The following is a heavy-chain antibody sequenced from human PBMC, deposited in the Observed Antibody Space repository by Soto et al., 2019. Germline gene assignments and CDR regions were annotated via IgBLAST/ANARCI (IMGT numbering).Heavy chain of an antibody. J-gene: IGHJ3*02. Sequence: SETLSLTCAVYGGSFSGYYWSWIRQPPGKGLEWIGEINHSGSTNYNPSLKSRVTISVDTSKNQFSLKLSSVTAADTAVYYCARGPRVVMVPNDAFDIWGQGTVVTVPS. D-gene: IGHD3-22*01. V-gene: IGHV4-34*01. CDR3: ARGPRVVMVPNDAFDI. CDR1: GGSFSGYY. CDR2: INHSGST.